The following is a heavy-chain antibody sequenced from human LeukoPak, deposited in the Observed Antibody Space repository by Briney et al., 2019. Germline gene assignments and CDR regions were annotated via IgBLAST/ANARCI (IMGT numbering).Heavy chain of an antibody. CDR3: ARVPTAIFGVVYYFDY. J-gene: IGHJ4*02. D-gene: IGHD3-3*01. CDR2: ISSSSSYI. Sequence: GGSLRLSCAASGFTFGAYSMNWVRQAPGKGLEWVSSISSSSSYIYYADSVKGRFTISRDNAKNSLYLQMNSLRAEDTAVYYCARVPTAIFGVVYYFDYWGQGTLVTVSS. V-gene: IGHV3-21*01. CDR1: GFTFGAYS.